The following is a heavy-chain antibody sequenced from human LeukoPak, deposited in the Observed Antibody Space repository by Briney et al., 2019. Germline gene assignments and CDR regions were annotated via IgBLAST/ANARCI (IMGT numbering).Heavy chain of an antibody. J-gene: IGHJ4*02. V-gene: IGHV4-59*01. Sequence: PSETLSLTCTVSGGSISSYYWSWIRQPPGKGLEWIGYIYYSGSTNYNPSLRSRVPISVDTSKNQFSLKLSSVTAADTAVYYCARGGIQFDYWGQGTLVTVSS. CDR1: GGSISSYY. CDR2: IYYSGST. CDR3: ARGGIQFDY.